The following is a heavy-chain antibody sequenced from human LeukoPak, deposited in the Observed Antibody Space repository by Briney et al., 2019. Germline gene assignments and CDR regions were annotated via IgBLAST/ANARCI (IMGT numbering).Heavy chain of an antibody. CDR3: ARGMWEPTIF. CDR1: GFTFSSYW. CDR2: INSDGSST. V-gene: IGHV3-74*01. Sequence: PGGSLRLSCAASGFTFSSYWMHWVRQAPGKGPVWVSRINSDGSSTSYADSVKGRFTISRDNAKNTLYLQMNSLRAEDTAVYYCARGMWEPTIFWGQGTLVTVSS. D-gene: IGHD1-26*01. J-gene: IGHJ4*02.